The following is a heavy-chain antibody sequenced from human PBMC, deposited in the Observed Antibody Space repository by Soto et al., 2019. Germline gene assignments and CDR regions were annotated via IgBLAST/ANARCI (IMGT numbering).Heavy chain of an antibody. CDR1: GGSISSSSYY. V-gene: IGHV4-39*01. J-gene: IGHJ5*02. CDR2: IYYGGST. Sequence: QLQLQESGPGLVKPSETLSLTCTVSGGSISSSSYYWGWIRQPPGKGLEWIGSIYYGGSTYYNPSLKSRVTISVDTSKNQFSLKLSSVTAADTAVYYCARQGTVLRFLEWLLINWFDPWGQGTLVTVSS. D-gene: IGHD3-3*01. CDR3: ARQGTVLRFLEWLLINWFDP.